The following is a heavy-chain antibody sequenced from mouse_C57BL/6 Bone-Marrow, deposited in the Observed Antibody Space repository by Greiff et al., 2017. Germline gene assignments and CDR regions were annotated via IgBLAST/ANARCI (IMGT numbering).Heavy chain of an antibody. Sequence: QVHVKQSGAELVMPGASVKLSCKASGYTFTSYWMHWVKQRPGQGLEWIGAIDPSDSYTNYNQKFKGKSTLTVDKSSSTAYMQILSLTSYDSAVYYCAIGESYYDYDVSCFSYCGRGTRVTVSA. CDR1: GYTFTSYW. CDR2: IDPSDSYT. CDR3: AIGESYYDYDVSCFSY. V-gene: IGHV1-69*01. D-gene: IGHD2-4*01. J-gene: IGHJ3*01.